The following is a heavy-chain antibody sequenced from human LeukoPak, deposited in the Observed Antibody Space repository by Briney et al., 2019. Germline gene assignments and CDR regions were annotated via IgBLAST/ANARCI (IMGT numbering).Heavy chain of an antibody. CDR2: IKQDGSEK. Sequence: PGGSLRLSCAASGFTFSSYAMSWVRQAPGKGLEWVANIKQDGSEKDYTDSVKGRFTISRDNAKNSLYLQVNSLRADDTAVYYCGRLSSSALDYWGQGTLVTVSS. CDR1: GFTFSSYA. D-gene: IGHD6-6*01. V-gene: IGHV3-7*01. CDR3: GRLSSSALDY. J-gene: IGHJ4*02.